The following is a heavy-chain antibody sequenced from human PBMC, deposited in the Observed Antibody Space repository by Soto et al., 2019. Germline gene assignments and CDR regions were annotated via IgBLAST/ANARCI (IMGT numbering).Heavy chain of an antibody. CDR1: GGTFSSYT. CDR2: IIPILGIA. D-gene: IGHD1-7*01. Sequence: SVKVSCKASGGTFSSYTISWVRQAPGQGLEWMGRIIPILGIANYAQKFQGRVTITADKSTSTAYMELSSLRSEDTAVYYCARVSIETTYYYYMDVWGKGTTVTVSS. V-gene: IGHV1-69*02. J-gene: IGHJ6*03. CDR3: ARVSIETTYYYYMDV.